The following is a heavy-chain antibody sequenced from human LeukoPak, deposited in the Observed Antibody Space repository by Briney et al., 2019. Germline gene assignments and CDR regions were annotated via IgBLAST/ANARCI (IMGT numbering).Heavy chain of an antibody. CDR2: IYTSGST. CDR1: GGSISSGSYY. J-gene: IGHJ4*02. V-gene: IGHV4-61*02. Sequence: SQTLSLTCTVSGGSISSGSYYWSWIRQPAGKGLEWIGRIYTSGSTNYNPSLKSRVTISVDTSKNQFSLKLSSVTAADTAVYYCARGGGSTMVRGVISDYFDYWGQGTLVTVSS. D-gene: IGHD3-10*01. CDR3: ARGGGSTMVRGVISDYFDY.